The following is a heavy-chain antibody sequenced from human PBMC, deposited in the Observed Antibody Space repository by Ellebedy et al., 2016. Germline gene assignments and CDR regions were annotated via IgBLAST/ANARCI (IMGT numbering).Heavy chain of an antibody. CDR3: ARDLGGYCSSSSCYAPSDY. V-gene: IGHV1-18*01. CDR1: GYTFTSCG. CDR2: ISAYNGNT. D-gene: IGHD2-2*01. Sequence: ASVKVSCKASGYTFTSCGISWVRQAPGQGLEWMGWISAYNGNTNYAQTLQGRVTMTTDTSTSTAYMELRTLRSDDTAVYYCARDLGGYCSSSSCYAPSDYWGQGTLVTVSS. J-gene: IGHJ4*02.